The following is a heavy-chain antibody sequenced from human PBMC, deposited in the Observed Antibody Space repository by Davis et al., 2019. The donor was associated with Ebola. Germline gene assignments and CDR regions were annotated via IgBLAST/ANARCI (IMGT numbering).Heavy chain of an antibody. CDR1: GGSFSGYY. D-gene: IGHD3-10*01. V-gene: IGHV4-34*01. J-gene: IGHJ4*02. CDR2: INHSGST. CDR3: ARGGYYGSGSRHFDY. Sequence: PSETLSLTCAVYGGSFSGYYWSWIRQSPGKGLEWIGEINHSGSTNYNPSLKSRVTISVDTSKNQFSLKLSSVTAADTAVYYCARGGYYGSGSRHFDYWGQGTLVTVSS.